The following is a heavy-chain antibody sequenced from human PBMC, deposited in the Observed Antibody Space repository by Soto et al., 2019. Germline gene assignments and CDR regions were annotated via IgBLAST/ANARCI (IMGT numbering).Heavy chain of an antibody. Sequence: ASVKVSCKASGYTFTSYGISWVRQAPGQGLEWMGWISAYNGNTNYAQKLQGRVTMTTDTSTSTAYMELRSLRSDDTAVYYCARGYCGGDCYSDAFDIWGQGTMVTVSS. J-gene: IGHJ3*02. CDR3: ARGYCGGDCYSDAFDI. V-gene: IGHV1-18*01. CDR2: ISAYNGNT. D-gene: IGHD2-21*02. CDR1: GYTFTSYG.